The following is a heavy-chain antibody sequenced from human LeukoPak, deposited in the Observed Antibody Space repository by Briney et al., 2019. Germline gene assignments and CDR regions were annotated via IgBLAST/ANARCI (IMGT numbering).Heavy chain of an antibody. CDR1: GGSFSGYY. V-gene: IGHV4-30-4*08. J-gene: IGHJ4*02. Sequence: SETLSLTCAVYGGSFSGYYWSWIRQPPGKGLEWIGYIYYSGSTYYNPSLKSRVTISVDTSKNQFSLKLSSVTAADTAVYYCARAGDRYYDSSGYSIPFDYWGQGTLVTVSS. CDR3: ARAGDRYYDSSGYSIPFDY. CDR2: IYYSGST. D-gene: IGHD3-22*01.